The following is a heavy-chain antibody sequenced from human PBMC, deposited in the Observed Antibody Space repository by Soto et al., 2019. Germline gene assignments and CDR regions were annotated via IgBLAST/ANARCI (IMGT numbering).Heavy chain of an antibody. Sequence: QVQLVESGGGVVQPGRSLRLSCAASGFTFSSYGMHWVRQAPGKGLEWVAVIWYDGSNKYYADSVKGRFTISRDNSKNTLYLQMTSLRAEDTAVYYCARETYYDILTGRYYGMDVWGQGTTVTVSS. CDR1: GFTFSSYG. J-gene: IGHJ6*02. V-gene: IGHV3-33*01. CDR2: IWYDGSNK. D-gene: IGHD3-9*01. CDR3: ARETYYDILTGRYYGMDV.